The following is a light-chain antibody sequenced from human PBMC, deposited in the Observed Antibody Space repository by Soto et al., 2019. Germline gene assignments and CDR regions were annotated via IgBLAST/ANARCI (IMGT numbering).Light chain of an antibody. Sequence: QSALTQPASVSGSPGQSITISCTGTSSDIGAYNYVSWFQQHPGKAPKLMIYEVSNRPSGVSNRFSGFKSGNTASLTISGIQAEDEADYYCTSYTRTNTFVFGPGTKLTVL. CDR2: EVS. CDR1: SSDIGAYNY. V-gene: IGLV2-14*01. J-gene: IGLJ1*01. CDR3: TSYTRTNTFV.